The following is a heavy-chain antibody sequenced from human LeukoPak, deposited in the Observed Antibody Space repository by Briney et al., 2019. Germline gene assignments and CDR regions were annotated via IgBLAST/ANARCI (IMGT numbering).Heavy chain of an antibody. CDR1: GFTFSNAW. D-gene: IGHD1-1*01. V-gene: IGHV3-15*01. CDR2: IKSKTDGGTT. J-gene: IGHJ4*02. Sequence: GGSLRLSCAASGFTFSNAWMSWVRQAPGKGPEWVGRIKSKTDGGTTDYAALVKGRFTISREGSKNTLYLQINSLKTEDTAVYYCTTDVHLTGTTLRRFDYWGQGTLVTVSS. CDR3: TTDVHLTGTTLRRFDY.